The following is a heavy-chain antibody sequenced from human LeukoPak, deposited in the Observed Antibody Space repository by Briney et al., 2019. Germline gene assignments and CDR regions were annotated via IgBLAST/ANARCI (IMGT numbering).Heavy chain of an antibody. Sequence: SETLSLTCAVYGGSFSGYYWSWIRQPPGKGLEWIGEINHSGSTNYNPSLKSRVTISVDTSKNQFSLKLSSVTAADTAVYYCARGGGITIFGVVIKLGFDPWAREPWSPSPQ. CDR1: GGSFSGYY. V-gene: IGHV4-34*01. CDR3: ARGGGITIFGVVIKLGFDP. CDR2: INHSGST. D-gene: IGHD3-3*01. J-gene: IGHJ5*02.